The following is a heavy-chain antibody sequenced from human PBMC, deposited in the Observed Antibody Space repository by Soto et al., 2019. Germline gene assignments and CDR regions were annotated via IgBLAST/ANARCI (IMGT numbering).Heavy chain of an antibody. J-gene: IGHJ4*02. V-gene: IGHV3-66*01. CDR1: GFTVSSNY. Sequence: EVQLVESGGGLVQPGGSLRLSCATSGFTVSSNYMSWVRQAPGKGLEWVSVIYSGGSTYYADSVKGRFTISRDNSKNTLYLQMNSLRAEDTAVYYCARGGSYGGNSEGEIDYWGQGTLVTVSS. CDR3: ARGGSYGGNSEGEIDY. CDR2: IYSGGST. D-gene: IGHD4-17*01.